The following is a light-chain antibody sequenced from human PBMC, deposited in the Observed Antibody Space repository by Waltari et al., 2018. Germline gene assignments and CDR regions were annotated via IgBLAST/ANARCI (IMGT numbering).Light chain of an antibody. CDR3: MQITQLPLA. CDR2: EVS. CDR1: QSLLNIDVMTY. J-gene: IGKJ1*01. Sequence: VLTQTLLSLSVTPRQPAPISCGSSQSLLNIDVMTYLYWYVQSPVQPPQILFHEVSNRFSGVSDRLSGSGSGTDFTLKIIRVEAEDVGVYYCMQITQLPLAFGQGTKVEIK. V-gene: IGKV2D-29*01.